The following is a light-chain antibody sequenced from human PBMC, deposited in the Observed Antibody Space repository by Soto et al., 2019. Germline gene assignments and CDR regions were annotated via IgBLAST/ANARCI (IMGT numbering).Light chain of an antibody. Sequence: QSVLTQPPSASGTPGQRVTISCSGSSSNIGGNTVSWYQQLPGTAPKLLIYLNNQRPSGVPDRFSGSKSGTSASLAISGLQSEDEADYCCEAWDDNLSGVVFGGGTKVTVL. CDR1: SSNIGGNT. J-gene: IGLJ2*01. CDR2: LNN. CDR3: EAWDDNLSGVV. V-gene: IGLV1-44*01.